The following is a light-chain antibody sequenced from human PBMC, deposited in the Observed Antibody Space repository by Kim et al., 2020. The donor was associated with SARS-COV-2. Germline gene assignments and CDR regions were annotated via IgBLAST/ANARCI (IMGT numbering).Light chain of an antibody. CDR3: GTWDSSLSAWV. J-gene: IGLJ3*02. CDR2: DNN. CDR1: SSNIGNNY. Sequence: GQNVTTSSAGSSSNIGNNYVSWYQQLPGTAPKLLIYDNNKRPSGIPDRFSGSKSGTSASLGITGLQTGDEADYYCGTWDSSLSAWVFGGGTQLTVL. V-gene: IGLV1-51*01.